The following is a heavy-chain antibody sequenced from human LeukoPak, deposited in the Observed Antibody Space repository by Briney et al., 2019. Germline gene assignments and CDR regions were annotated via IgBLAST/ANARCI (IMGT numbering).Heavy chain of an antibody. CDR3: AKGYYDYVWGSYYFDY. J-gene: IGHJ4*02. CDR2: ISGSGGGT. Sequence: GGSLRLSCAASGFTFSSHAMSWVRQAPGKGLEWVSAISGSGGGTYYADSVKGRFTISRDNSRDTLYLQMNSLRVEDTAVYYCAKGYYDYVWGSYYFDYWGQGTLVTVSS. D-gene: IGHD3-16*01. CDR1: GFTFSSHA. V-gene: IGHV3-23*01.